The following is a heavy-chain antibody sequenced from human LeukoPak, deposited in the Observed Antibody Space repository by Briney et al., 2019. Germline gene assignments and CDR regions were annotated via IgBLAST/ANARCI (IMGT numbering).Heavy chain of an antibody. D-gene: IGHD3-22*01. CDR3: ARDGSSGYYLFDY. V-gene: IGHV1-69*13. Sequence: ASVKVSFTASGGTFSSYAISWVRQAPGQGLEWMGGIIPIFGTANYAQKFQGRVTITADESTSTAYMELSSLRSEDTAVYYCARDGSSGYYLFDYWGQGTLVTVSS. CDR2: IIPIFGTA. CDR1: GGTFSSYA. J-gene: IGHJ4*02.